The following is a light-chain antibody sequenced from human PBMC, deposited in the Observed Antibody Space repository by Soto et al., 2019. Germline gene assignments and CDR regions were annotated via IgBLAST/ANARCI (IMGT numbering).Light chain of an antibody. V-gene: IGLV2-8*01. CDR3: TSSAGSNNLV. CDR2: EVS. Sequence: QSALTQPPSASGSPGQSFTIACTGTSSDVGGYNYVSCYQQHPGKAPKLMIYEVSKRPSGVPDRFSGSKSGNTASLTVSGLQAEDEADYYCTSSAGSNNLVFGGGTKLTVL. J-gene: IGLJ2*01. CDR1: SSDVGGYNY.